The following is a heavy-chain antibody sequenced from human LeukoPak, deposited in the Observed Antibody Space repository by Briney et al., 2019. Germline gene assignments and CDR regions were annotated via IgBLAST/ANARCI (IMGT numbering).Heavy chain of an antibody. Sequence: GESLRLSCEASGFTFTKFWMSWVRQAPGKGLEWVANIQEDGKKENYVDSVRGRFTISRDNAKNPIYLQMNSLRVEDTAVYYCAKDIVGGGDDYWGQGTLVVVSS. CDR3: AKDIVGGGDDY. CDR1: GFTFTKFW. V-gene: IGHV3-7*01. J-gene: IGHJ4*02. CDR2: IQEDGKKE. D-gene: IGHD2-21*02.